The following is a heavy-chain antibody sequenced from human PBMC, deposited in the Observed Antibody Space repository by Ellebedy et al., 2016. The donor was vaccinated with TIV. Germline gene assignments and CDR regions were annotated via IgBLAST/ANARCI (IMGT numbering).Heavy chain of an antibody. Sequence: GESLKISXAASGFTFKNYWMTWVRQAPGKGLEWVTNIKHDGSEKYYVDSVKGRFTVSRDNAKNSLFLQMSSLRVEDTAVYYCARNNHSAYGGGDAFDIWGQGTMVTVSS. CDR2: IKHDGSEK. CDR3: ARNNHSAYGGGDAFDI. J-gene: IGHJ3*02. D-gene: IGHD1-14*01. CDR1: GFTFKNYW. V-gene: IGHV3-7*01.